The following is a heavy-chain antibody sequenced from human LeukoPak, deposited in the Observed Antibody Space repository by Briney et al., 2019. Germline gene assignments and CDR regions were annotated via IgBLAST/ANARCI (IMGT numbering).Heavy chain of an antibody. CDR1: GDSMTTGGFH. J-gene: IGHJ5*02. D-gene: IGHD2-21*02. CDR2: IFEGGNT. Sequence: SETLSLTCSVSGDSMTTGGFHWAWIRQPPGRGLEWIGSIFEGGNTYYSPSLKSRIIISVVTSKNQFSLTVNSVTAADAAAYYCARHAVVTSISTFNWLDPWGPGTLVTVSS. CDR3: ARHAVVTSISTFNWLDP. V-gene: IGHV4-39*01.